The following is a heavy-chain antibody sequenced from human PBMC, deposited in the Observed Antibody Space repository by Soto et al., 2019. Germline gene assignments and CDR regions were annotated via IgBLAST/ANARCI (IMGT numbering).Heavy chain of an antibody. D-gene: IGHD3-22*01. Sequence: SETLSLTCAVSGGSISSGGYSWSWIRQPPGKGLEWIGYIYHSGSTYYNPSLKSRVTISVDRSKNQFSLKLSSVTAADTAVYYCARGLADYYDSSGYLTSYYFDYWGQGTLVTVSS. V-gene: IGHV4-30-2*01. CDR2: IYHSGST. CDR3: ARGLADYYDSSGYLTSYYFDY. CDR1: GGSISSGGYS. J-gene: IGHJ4*02.